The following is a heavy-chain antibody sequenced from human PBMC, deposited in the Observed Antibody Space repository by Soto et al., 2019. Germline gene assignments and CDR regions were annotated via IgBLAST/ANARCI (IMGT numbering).Heavy chain of an antibody. V-gene: IGHV5-51*01. J-gene: IGHJ4*02. CDR2: IDPGDSDT. Sequence: GESLKISCKSSEYSFTKYWMGWVRQMPGKGLEWMGIIDPGDSDTRYSPSFQGQVTISADKSISTAYLQWSSLKASDTAMYYCARQNQHSGSYYFDYWGQGTPVTVSS. CDR3: ARQNQHSGSYYFDY. D-gene: IGHD1-26*01. CDR1: EYSFTKYW.